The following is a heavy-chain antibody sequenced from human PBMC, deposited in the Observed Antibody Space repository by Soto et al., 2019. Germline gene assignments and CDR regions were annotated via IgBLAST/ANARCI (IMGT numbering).Heavy chain of an antibody. CDR2: INSDGSTT. D-gene: IGHD6-19*01. Sequence: GGSLRLSCAASGFTFSDHWMHWVRQVPGKGLVWVARINSDGSTTTYADSVKGRFTISRANARNTLYLQMDSLRAGDTALYYCARGYSSGPDYWGQGTLVTVS. CDR3: ARGYSSGPDY. CDR1: GFTFSDHW. V-gene: IGHV3-74*01. J-gene: IGHJ4*02.